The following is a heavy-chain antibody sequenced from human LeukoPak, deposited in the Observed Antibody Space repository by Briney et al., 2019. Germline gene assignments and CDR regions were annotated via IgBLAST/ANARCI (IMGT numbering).Heavy chain of an antibody. CDR2: INHSGST. CDR3: ARGSGWYNY. V-gene: IGHV4-34*01. CDR1: GGSFSGYY. Sequence: SETLSLTCAVYGGSFSGYYWSWIRQPPGKGLEWIEEINHSGSTNYNPSLKSRVTISVDTSKNQFSLKLSSVTAADTAVYYCARGSGWYNYWGQGTLVTVSS. J-gene: IGHJ4*02. D-gene: IGHD6-19*01.